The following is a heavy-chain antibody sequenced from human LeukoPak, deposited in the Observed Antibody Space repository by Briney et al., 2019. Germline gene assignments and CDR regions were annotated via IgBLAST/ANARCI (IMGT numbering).Heavy chain of an antibody. V-gene: IGHV3-30*02. CDR2: IRYDGSNK. CDR3: AIGIVVVPAAAEKNFDY. CDR1: GFTFSSYG. D-gene: IGHD2-2*01. Sequence: GGSLRLSCAASGFTFSSYGMHWVRQAPGKGLEWVAFIRYDGSNKYYADSVKGRFTISRDNSKNTLYLQMNSLRAEDTDVYYCAIGIVVVPAAAEKNFDYWGQGTLVTVSS. J-gene: IGHJ4*02.